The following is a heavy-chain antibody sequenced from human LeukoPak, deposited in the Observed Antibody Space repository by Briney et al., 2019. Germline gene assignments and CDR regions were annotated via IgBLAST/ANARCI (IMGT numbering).Heavy chain of an antibody. J-gene: IGHJ6*02. CDR3: ASSQLIAAAGTDYYFGMDV. Sequence: ASVKVSCKASGYTFTSYYMHWVRQAPGQGLEWMGMINPGGGSTTYAQKFQGRVTMTRDTSTSTVYMELSSPRSEDTAVYYCASSQLIAAAGTDYYFGMDVWGQGTTVTVSS. V-gene: IGHV1-46*01. CDR1: GYTFTSYY. D-gene: IGHD6-13*01. CDR2: INPGGGST.